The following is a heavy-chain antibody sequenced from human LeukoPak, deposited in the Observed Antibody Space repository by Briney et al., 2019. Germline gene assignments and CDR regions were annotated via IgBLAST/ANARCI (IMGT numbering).Heavy chain of an antibody. J-gene: IGHJ3*02. Sequence: TQTLSLTCVISGDSVSSNSAAWNWIRQSPSRGLEWLGRTYYRSKWYNDYAPSVKSRITINPDTSKNQFSLQLNSVTPEDTAMYYCASYAFDIWGQGTMVTVSS. CDR3: ASYAFDI. CDR1: GDSVSSNSAA. CDR2: TYYRSKWYN. V-gene: IGHV6-1*01.